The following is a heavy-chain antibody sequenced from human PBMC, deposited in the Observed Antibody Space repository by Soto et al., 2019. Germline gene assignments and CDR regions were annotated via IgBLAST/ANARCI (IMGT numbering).Heavy chain of an antibody. CDR1: GESFSTYY. Sequence: QVRLQQWGAGLLKPSETLSLTCAVYGESFSTYYWSWIRQSPVRGLEWIGEINYGGSTNYNPSLKSRVTVSVDTSKVHFFLKLKSVTGADTAVYYCARGTREGWYFDLWGRGTLVTVSS. CDR3: ARGTREGWYFDL. V-gene: IGHV4-34*01. CDR2: INYGGST. J-gene: IGHJ2*01.